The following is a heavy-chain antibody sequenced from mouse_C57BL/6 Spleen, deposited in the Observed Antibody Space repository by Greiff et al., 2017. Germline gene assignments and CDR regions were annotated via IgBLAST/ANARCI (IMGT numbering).Heavy chain of an antibody. CDR2: INPNNGGT. CDR3: ASYGSSSYYAMDY. D-gene: IGHD1-1*01. V-gene: IGHV1-18*01. CDR1: GYTFTDYN. J-gene: IGHJ4*01. Sequence: EVQLQQSGPELVKPGASVKIPCKASGYTFTDYNMDWVKQSHGKSLEWIGDINPNNGGTIYNQKFKGKATLTVDKSSSTAYIELRSLTSEDAAVYCCASYGSSSYYAMDYWGQGTSVTVSS.